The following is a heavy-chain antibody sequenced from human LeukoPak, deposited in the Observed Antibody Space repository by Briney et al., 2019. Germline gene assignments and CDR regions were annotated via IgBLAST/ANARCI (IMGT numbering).Heavy chain of an antibody. Sequence: PSETLSLTCTVSGGSISSYYWSWIRQPPGKGLEWIGYIYYSGSTNYNPSLKSRVTISVDTSKNQFSLKLSSVTAADTAVYCCARGRLYYYGSGSYYWFDPWGQGTLVTVSS. J-gene: IGHJ5*02. CDR1: GGSISSYY. D-gene: IGHD3-10*01. CDR3: ARGRLYYYGSGSYYWFDP. CDR2: IYYSGST. V-gene: IGHV4-59*01.